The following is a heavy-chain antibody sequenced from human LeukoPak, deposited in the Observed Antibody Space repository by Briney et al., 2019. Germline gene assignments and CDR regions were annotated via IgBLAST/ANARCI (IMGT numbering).Heavy chain of an antibody. V-gene: IGHV3-33*01. CDR2: ILSDGSKE. CDR1: GFTFSSYG. J-gene: IGHJ4*02. Sequence: GGSLRLSCAASGFTFSSYGMHWVRQAPGKGLEWVAVILSDGSKEFYTDSVKGRFTISRDNSKNTLYLQMNSLRAEDTAVYYCVRYGREWENDYWGQGTLVTVSS. CDR3: VRYGREWENDY. D-gene: IGHD4-17*01.